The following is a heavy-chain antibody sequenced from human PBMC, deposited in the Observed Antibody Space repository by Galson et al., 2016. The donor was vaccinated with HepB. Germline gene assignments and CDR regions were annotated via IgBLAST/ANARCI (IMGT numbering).Heavy chain of an antibody. V-gene: IGHV2-70*01. CDR2: IDWDDDK. CDR3: ARTRLYSSGWYGGIDY. D-gene: IGHD6-19*01. CDR1: GFSLSTTGMC. J-gene: IGHJ4*02. Sequence: PALVKPTQTLTLTCTFSGFSLSTTGMCVSWIRQPPGKALEWLALIDWDDDKYYSTFLKTRLSISKDTSKNQVVLTMTNMDPVDTATYYCARTRLYSSGWYGGIDYWGQGTLVTVSS.